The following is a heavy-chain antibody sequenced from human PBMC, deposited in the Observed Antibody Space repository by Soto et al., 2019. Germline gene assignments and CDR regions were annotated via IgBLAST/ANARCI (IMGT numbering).Heavy chain of an antibody. Sequence: EVQLLESGGGLVQPGGSLRLSCAASGFTFSSYAINWVRQAPGKGLEWVSTISGSGDKTYYADSVKGRFTISRDNSKNTWSLQMNRLRAEDTAVYYCAKSGQSSWANMDVWGQGTTVTVSS. J-gene: IGHJ6*02. CDR3: AKSGQSSWANMDV. CDR1: GFTFSSYA. D-gene: IGHD2-2*01. V-gene: IGHV3-23*01. CDR2: ISGSGDKT.